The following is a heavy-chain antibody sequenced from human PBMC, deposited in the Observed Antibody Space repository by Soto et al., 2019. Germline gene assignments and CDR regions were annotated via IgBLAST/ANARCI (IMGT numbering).Heavy chain of an antibody. Sequence: PSETLSLTCTVSGGSISSSSYYWGWIRQPPGKGLEWIGSIYYSGSTYYNPSLKSRVTISVDTSKNQFSLKLSSVTAADTAVYYCARHRTEFYGAFAYWGQGTLVTVSS. J-gene: IGHJ4*02. D-gene: IGHD4-17*01. CDR1: GGSISSSSYY. V-gene: IGHV4-39*01. CDR2: IYYSGST. CDR3: ARHRTEFYGAFAY.